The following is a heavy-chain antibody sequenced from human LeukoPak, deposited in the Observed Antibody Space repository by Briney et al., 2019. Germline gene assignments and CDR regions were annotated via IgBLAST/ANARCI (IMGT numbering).Heavy chain of an antibody. J-gene: IGHJ4*02. V-gene: IGHV3-20*01. CDR2: INWNGGST. D-gene: IGHD1-26*01. CDR1: GFTFDDYG. CDR3: ARGWELRYFDY. Sequence: GGSLGLSCAASGFTFDDYGMSWVRQAPGKGLEWVSGINWNGGSTGYADSVKGRFTISRDNAKNSLYLQMNSLRAEDTALYHCARGWELRYFDYWGQGTLVTVSS.